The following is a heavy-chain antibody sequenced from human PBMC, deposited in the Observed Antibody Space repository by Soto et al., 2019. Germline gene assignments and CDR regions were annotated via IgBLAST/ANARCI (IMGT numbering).Heavy chain of an antibody. D-gene: IGHD3-3*01. CDR2: ISGSGGST. V-gene: IGHV3-23*01. J-gene: IGHJ5*02. CDR1: GFTFSSYA. CDR3: AKDPITIFGVVTWFDP. Sequence: GGSLKLSCAASGFTFSSYAMSLVRQAPGKGLEWVSAISGSGGSTYYADSVKGRFTISRDNSKNTLYLQMNSLRAEDTAVYYCAKDPITIFGVVTWFDPWGQGTLVTVSS.